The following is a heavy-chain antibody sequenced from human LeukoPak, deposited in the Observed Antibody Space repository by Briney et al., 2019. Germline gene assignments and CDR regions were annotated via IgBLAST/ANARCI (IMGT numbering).Heavy chain of an antibody. CDR2: INTDGSST. J-gene: IGHJ4*02. CDR1: GFTFSSYW. CDR3: GRAGYSSSHVYFDY. D-gene: IGHD6-13*01. V-gene: IGHV3-74*01. Sequence: GGSLRLSCAASGFTFSSYWMHWVRQAPGKGLVWVSRINTDGSSTSYADSVKGRFTISRDNAKNTLYLQMNSLRAEDTAVYYCGRAGYSSSHVYFDYWGQGTLVTVSS.